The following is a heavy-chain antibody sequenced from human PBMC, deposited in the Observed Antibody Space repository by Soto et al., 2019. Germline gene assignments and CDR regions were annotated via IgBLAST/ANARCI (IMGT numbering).Heavy chain of an antibody. CDR3: ASFLFFPTARDV. J-gene: IGHJ6*04. D-gene: IGHD2-21*02. Sequence: GASVKVSCKASGYTFTSYDIDCVRQATGQGLEWMGWMNPNSGNTGYAQKFQGRVTMTRNTSISTAYMELSSLRSEDTAVYYCASFLFFPTARDVWGKGTTVTVSS. V-gene: IGHV1-8*01. CDR1: GYTFTSYD. CDR2: MNPNSGNT.